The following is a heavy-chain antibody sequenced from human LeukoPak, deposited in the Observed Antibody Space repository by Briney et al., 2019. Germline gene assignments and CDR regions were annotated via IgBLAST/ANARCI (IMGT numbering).Heavy chain of an antibody. V-gene: IGHV3-20*04. CDR3: ARASPYQLLWSRPYFDY. CDR2: INWNGGST. D-gene: IGHD2-2*01. J-gene: IGHJ4*02. CDR1: GFTFDDYA. Sequence: GGSLRLSCAASGFTFDDYAMSWVRQAPGKGLEWVSGINWNGGSTGYADSVKGRFTISRDNAKNSLYLQMNSLRAEDTALYYCARASPYQLLWSRPYFDYWGQGTLVTVSS.